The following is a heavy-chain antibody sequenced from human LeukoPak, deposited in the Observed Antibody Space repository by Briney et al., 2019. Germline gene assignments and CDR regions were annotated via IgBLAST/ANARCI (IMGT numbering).Heavy chain of an antibody. CDR1: GGSINSGGYY. Sequence: TSETLSLTCTVSGGSINSGGYYWSWIRQHPGKGLEWIGHIYYSGSTYYNPSLKSRVTISADTSKNQFSLNLSSVTAADTAVYYCARDLNYGSNSGFDYWGQGTLVTVSS. D-gene: IGHD4-23*01. J-gene: IGHJ4*02. CDR3: ARDLNYGSNSGFDY. V-gene: IGHV4-31*03. CDR2: IYYSGST.